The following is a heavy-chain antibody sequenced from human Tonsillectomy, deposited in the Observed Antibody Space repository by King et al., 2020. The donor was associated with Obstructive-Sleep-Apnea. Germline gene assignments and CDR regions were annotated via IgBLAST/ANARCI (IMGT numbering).Heavy chain of an antibody. V-gene: IGHV4-59*08. CDR3: ARQSENLAAYFH. CDR2: IYYSGST. D-gene: IGHD3-9*01. CDR1: GGSVSSYY. Sequence: VQLQESGPGLVKPSETLSLTCTVSGGSVSSYYWSWIRQPPGKGLEWIGYIYYSGSTSYNPSLKSRVTISVDTSKNQFSLKLSSVTAAEPAVEYCARQSENLAAYFHWGPGALVTVSS. J-gene: IGHJ1*01.